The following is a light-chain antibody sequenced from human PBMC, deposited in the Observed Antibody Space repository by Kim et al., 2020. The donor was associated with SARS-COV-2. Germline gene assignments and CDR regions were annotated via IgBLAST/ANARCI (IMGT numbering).Light chain of an antibody. CDR1: SSDVGGYNY. J-gene: IGLJ3*02. V-gene: IGLV2-14*01. CDR3: SSYTSSSTWV. Sequence: QSALTQPASVSGSPGQSITISCTGTSSDVGGYNYVSWYQQHPGKAPKLMIYDVSKRPSGVSNRFSGSKSDNTASLTISGLQAEDEADYYCSSYTSSSTWVFGRGTQLTVL. CDR2: DVS.